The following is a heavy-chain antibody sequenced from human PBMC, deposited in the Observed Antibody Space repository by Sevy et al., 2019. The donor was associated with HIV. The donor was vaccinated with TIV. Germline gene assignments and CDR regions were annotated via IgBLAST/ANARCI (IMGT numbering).Heavy chain of an antibody. J-gene: IGHJ6*02. V-gene: IGHV3-9*01. CDR3: AKDMGDGFLESSRMTSYYYYGMDV. Sequence: GGALRLSCAASGFTFDDYAMHWVRLAPGKGLEWVSDLSWNSGSIGYADSVKGRFTISRDNAKNSLYLQMNSLRAEDTALYYCAKDMGDGFLESSRMTSYYYYGMDVWGQGTTVTVSS. CDR1: GFTFDDYA. CDR2: LSWNSGSI. D-gene: IGHD3-3*01.